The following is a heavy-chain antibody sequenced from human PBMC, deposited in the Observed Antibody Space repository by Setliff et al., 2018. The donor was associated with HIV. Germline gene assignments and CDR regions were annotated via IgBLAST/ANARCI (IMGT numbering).Heavy chain of an antibody. Sequence: GGSLSLSCAASGFTFSSYAMNWVRQAPGKRLERVSSITNDGRNTYYADSVKGRFTISRDNPKNTLYLQMNSLRAEDMAVYYCAKANVITGTTGWGSCSDHWGRGALVTVSS. CDR1: GFTFSSYA. CDR3: AKANVITGTTGWGSCSDH. D-gene: IGHD1-20*01. V-gene: IGHV3-23*01. J-gene: IGHJ4*02. CDR2: ITNDGRNT.